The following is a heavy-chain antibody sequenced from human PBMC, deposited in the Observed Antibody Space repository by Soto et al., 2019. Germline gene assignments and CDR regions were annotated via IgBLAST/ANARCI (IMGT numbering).Heavy chain of an antibody. CDR2: IWYHGIDK. V-gene: IGHV3-33*01. CDR3: ATGFLGLCTGGNCPLDY. CDR1: GFTFSRQA. Sequence: QVQLVESGGGVVQPERSLRLSCAASGFTFSRQAMHWVRQAPGRGLEWVAVIWYHGIDKYYADSVKGRFTISRDNSKNTVYLQMNSLRGEDTAVYYCATGFLGLCTGGNCPLDYWGQGTLDTVSS. D-gene: IGHD2-15*01. J-gene: IGHJ4*02.